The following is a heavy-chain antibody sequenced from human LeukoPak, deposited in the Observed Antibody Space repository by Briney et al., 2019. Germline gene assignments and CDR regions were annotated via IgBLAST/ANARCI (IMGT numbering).Heavy chain of an antibody. V-gene: IGHV4-39*07. J-gene: IGHJ5*02. D-gene: IGHD1-26*01. CDR3: AREEQHLNWFDP. Sequence: SETLSLTCTVSGGSISSSSCYWGWIRQPPGKGLEWIGSIYYSGSTYYNPSLKSRVTISVDTSKNQFSLKLSSVTAADTAVYYCAREEQHLNWFDPWGQGTLVTVSS. CDR1: GGSISSSSCY. CDR2: IYYSGST.